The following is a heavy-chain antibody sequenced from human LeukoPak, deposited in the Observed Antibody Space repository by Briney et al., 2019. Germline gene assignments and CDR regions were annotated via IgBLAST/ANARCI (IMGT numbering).Heavy chain of an antibody. J-gene: IGHJ4*02. V-gene: IGHV3-66*01. CDR3: ARGGLRITMVRGVIITRVDYFDY. CDR1: GFTVSRNY. Sequence: GGSLRLSCAASGFTVSRNYMSWVRQAPGKGLEWVSVIYSGGSTYYADSVKGRFTISRDNSKNTLYLQMNSLRAEDTAVYYCARGGLRITMVRGVIITRVDYFDYWGQGTLVTVSS. D-gene: IGHD3-10*01. CDR2: IYSGGST.